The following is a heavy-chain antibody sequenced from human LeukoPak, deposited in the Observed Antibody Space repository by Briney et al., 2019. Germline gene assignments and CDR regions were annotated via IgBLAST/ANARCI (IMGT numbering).Heavy chain of an antibody. V-gene: IGHV3-23*01. CDR3: AKDLRDFWAGYYFDY. D-gene: IGHD3/OR15-3a*01. J-gene: IGHJ4*02. CDR2: ISGSGGST. Sequence: GGSLRLSCAASGFTSSSYAMSWVRQAPGKGLEWVSAISGSGGSTYYADSVKGRFTISRDNSKNTLYLQMNSLRAEDTAVYYCAKDLRDFWAGYYFDYWGQGTLVTVSS. CDR1: GFTSSSYA.